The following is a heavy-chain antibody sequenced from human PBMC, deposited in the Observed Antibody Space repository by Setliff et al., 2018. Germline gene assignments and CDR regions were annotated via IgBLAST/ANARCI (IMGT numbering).Heavy chain of an antibody. CDR3: ARGYCSSSGCFFAGWFDP. CDR2: IDPSGNT. Sequence: KPSETLSLTCTVSGGSITSGSNYWSWIRQPAGRGLEWMGHIDPSGNTNYHPSLRSRVTIFVDTSKNQFSLKLNSVTAADMAVYYCARGYCSSSGCFFAGWFDPWGQGTLVTVSS. D-gene: IGHD2-2*01. V-gene: IGHV4-61*09. J-gene: IGHJ5*02. CDR1: GGSITSGSNY.